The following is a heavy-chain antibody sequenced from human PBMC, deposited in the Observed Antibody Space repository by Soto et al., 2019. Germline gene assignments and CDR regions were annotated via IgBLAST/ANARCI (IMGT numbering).Heavy chain of an antibody. Sequence: GGSLRLSCAASGFTFSNYAMSWVRQAPGKGLEWVSGIGGRATSAYYADSVKGRFAISRDNAYNTLFLQLNSLRAEDTAVYYCAKSRYSDSSGDYYDFWGQGTLVTVSS. J-gene: IGHJ4*02. V-gene: IGHV3-23*01. CDR3: AKSRYSDSSGDYYDF. CDR2: IGGRATSA. CDR1: GFTFSNYA. D-gene: IGHD3-22*01.